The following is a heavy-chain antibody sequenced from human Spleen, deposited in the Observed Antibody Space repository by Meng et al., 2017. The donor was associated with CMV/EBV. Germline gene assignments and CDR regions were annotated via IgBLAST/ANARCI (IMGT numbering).Heavy chain of an antibody. CDR1: GFTFSSYS. J-gene: IGHJ4*02. CDR2: ISSSSSYI. V-gene: IGHV3-21*01. D-gene: IGHD1-26*01. Sequence: GESLKISCAASGFTFSSYSMNWVRQAPGKGLEWVSSISSSSSYIYYADSVKGRFTISRDNAKNSLYLQMNSLRAEDTAMYYCARDDHVGGHDYWGQGTLVTVSS. CDR3: ARDDHVGGHDY.